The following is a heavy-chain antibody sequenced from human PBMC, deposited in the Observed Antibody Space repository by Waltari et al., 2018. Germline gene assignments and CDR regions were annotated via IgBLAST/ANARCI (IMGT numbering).Heavy chain of an antibody. J-gene: IGHJ4*02. CDR2: ISYDGSNK. Sequence: QVQLVESGGGVVQPGRSLRLSCAASGFTFSSYAMHWVRQAPGKGLEWLAVISYDGSNKYYADSVKCRFTISRDNSKNTLYLQMNSLRAEDTAVYYCARINWGLGWGQGTLVTVSS. CDR1: GFTFSSYA. D-gene: IGHD7-27*01. CDR3: ARINWGLG. V-gene: IGHV3-30-3*01.